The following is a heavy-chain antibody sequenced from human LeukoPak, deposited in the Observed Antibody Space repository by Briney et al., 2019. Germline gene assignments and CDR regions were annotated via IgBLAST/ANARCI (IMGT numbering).Heavy chain of an antibody. CDR2: INPNSGGT. J-gene: IGHJ5*02. Sequence: ASVKVSCKASGYTFTGYYMHWVRQAPGQGLEWMGWINPNSGGTNYAQKFQGRVTMTRDTSISTAYMELSRLRSDDTAAYYCARDYYYDSSGYLYAWGQGTLVTVSS. CDR1: GYTFTGYY. D-gene: IGHD3-22*01. V-gene: IGHV1-2*02. CDR3: ARDYYYDSSGYLYA.